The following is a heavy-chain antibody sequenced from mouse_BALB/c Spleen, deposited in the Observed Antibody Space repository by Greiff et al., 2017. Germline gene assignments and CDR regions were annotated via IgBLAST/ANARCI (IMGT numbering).Heavy chain of an antibody. J-gene: IGHJ4*01. CDR2: IYPGDGDT. CDR1: GYAFSSYW. CDR3: ARRANYYAMDY. D-gene: IGHD3-3*01. V-gene: IGHV1-80*01. Sequence: QVQLKESGAELVRPGSSVKISCKASGYAFSSYWMNWVKQRPGQGLEWIGQIYPGDGDTNYNGKFKGKATLTADKSSSTAYMQLSSLTSEDSAVYFCARRANYYAMDYWGQGTSVTVSS.